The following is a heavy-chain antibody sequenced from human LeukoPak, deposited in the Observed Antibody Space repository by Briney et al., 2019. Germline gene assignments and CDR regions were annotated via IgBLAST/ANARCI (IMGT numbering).Heavy chain of an antibody. CDR1: GCGFTGLA. CDR2: IIPIIDAT. Sequence: SVKVSCKASGCGFTGLAVSWLRHVPGQGFEWMGRIIPIIDATHYAQKFQDRVTITADESTSTAYMELHSLRSEDTAVYFCASSLLRMADLLPSHFDYWGLGTLVTVSS. V-gene: IGHV1-69*11. CDR3: ASSLLRMADLLPSHFDY. D-gene: IGHD3-10*01. J-gene: IGHJ4*02.